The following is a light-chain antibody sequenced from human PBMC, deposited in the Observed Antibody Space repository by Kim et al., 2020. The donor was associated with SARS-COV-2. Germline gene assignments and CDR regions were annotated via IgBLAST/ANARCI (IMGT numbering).Light chain of an antibody. J-gene: IGLJ2*01. Sequence: ELTQDPAVSVALGQTVRITCQGDSLRSYYASWYQQKPGQAPLLVIYGKNNRPSGIPDRFSGSSSGNTASLTITGAQAEDEADYYCNSRDSSDNHVVFGG. CDR2: GKN. CDR3: NSRDSSDNHVV. CDR1: SLRSYY. V-gene: IGLV3-19*01.